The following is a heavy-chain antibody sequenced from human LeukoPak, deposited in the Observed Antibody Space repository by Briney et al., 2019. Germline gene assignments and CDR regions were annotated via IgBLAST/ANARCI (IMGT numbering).Heavy chain of an antibody. Sequence: GESLKISCKGSGYRFNAYWIAWVRQMPGKGLEWMGIVYPDDSDTRYSPSFQGQVTISADKSVRTAYLQWSSLKASDTAMYYCARPNITSYYDSRGYDAFDVWGQGTMVTVSS. CDR3: ARPNITSYYDSRGYDAFDV. CDR2: VYPDDSDT. D-gene: IGHD3-22*01. J-gene: IGHJ3*01. CDR1: GYRFNAYW. V-gene: IGHV5-51*01.